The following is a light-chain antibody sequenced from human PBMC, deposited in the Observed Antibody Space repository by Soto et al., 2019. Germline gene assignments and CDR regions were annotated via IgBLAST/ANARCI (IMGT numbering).Light chain of an antibody. J-gene: IGKJ1*01. CDR2: AAS. CDR1: QSISNH. V-gene: IGKV1-39*01. CDR3: QQSYSSPPT. Sequence: EIQMTQSPASLSLSVEDRVIITCRASQSISNHLNWYQQKPGKAPKLLIFAASSLQSGVPSRFSGSRSGPDFTLTISSLQPEDFATYYCQQSYSSPPTFGQGTKVDIK.